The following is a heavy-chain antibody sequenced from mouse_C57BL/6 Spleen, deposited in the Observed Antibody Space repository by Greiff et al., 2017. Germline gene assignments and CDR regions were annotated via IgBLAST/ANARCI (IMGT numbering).Heavy chain of an antibody. D-gene: IGHD1-1*01. J-gene: IGHJ1*03. V-gene: IGHV1-15*01. CDR3: TRYGSSYQGDFDV. CDR2: IDPETGGT. CDR1: GYTFTDYE. Sequence: VKVVESGAELVRPGASVTLSCKASGYTFTDYEMHWVKQTPVHGLEWIGAIDPETGGTAYNQKFKGKAILTADKSSSTAYMELRSLTSEDSAVYYCTRYGSSYQGDFDVWGTGTTVTVSS.